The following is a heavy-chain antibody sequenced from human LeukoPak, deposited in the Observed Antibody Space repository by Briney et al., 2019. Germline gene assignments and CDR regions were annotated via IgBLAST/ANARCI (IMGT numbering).Heavy chain of an antibody. CDR2: INKDGSAT. J-gene: IGHJ6*02. CDR1: GFTFDAYA. V-gene: IGHV3-43*02. CDR3: ATWAFYHSLDV. D-gene: IGHD1-26*01. Sequence: GGSLRLSCEASGFTFDAYAMHWVRQAPGKGLEWVSLINKDGSATYYTDSVKGRFTISRDNSKNSLYLQMNSLRSEDTALYYCATWAFYHSLDVWGQGTTVTVSS.